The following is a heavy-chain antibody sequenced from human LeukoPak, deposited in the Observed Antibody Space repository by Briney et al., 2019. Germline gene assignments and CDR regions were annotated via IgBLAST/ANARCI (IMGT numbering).Heavy chain of an antibody. CDR3: ARAGSGSGWYFDY. V-gene: IGHV1-18*01. Sequence: ASVKVSCKASGYDFTSVGITWVRRAPGQGLEWMGWISPYNGNTRYAQKFQGRVAMTTDTSTATAYMELRGLRFNDTAVYYCARAGSGSGWYFDYWGQGTLVTVSS. J-gene: IGHJ4*02. D-gene: IGHD6-19*01. CDR2: ISPYNGNT. CDR1: GYDFTSVG.